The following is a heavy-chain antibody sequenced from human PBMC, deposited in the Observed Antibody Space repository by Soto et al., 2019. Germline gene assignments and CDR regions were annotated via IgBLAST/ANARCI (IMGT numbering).Heavy chain of an antibody. V-gene: IGHV1-69*01. D-gene: IGHD3-22*01. J-gene: IGHJ4*02. CDR1: GGTFSRHA. CDR2: IIPTFGTA. CDR3: ARGWGYDSNDYYYAY. Sequence: QVQLVQSGAEVRKPGSSVKVSCKASGGTFSRHAISWVRQAPGQGLEWMGGIIPTFGTANHAQKFQARVTSIADESTSTVYMELSSLRSEDTAMYYCARGWGYDSNDYYYAYWGQGTLVIVSS.